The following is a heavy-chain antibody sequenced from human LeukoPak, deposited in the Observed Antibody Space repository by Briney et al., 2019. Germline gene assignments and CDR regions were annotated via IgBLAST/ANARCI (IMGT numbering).Heavy chain of an antibody. J-gene: IGHJ3*02. CDR1: GFTFSSYN. Sequence: GGSLRLSCAASGFTFSSYNMNWVRQAPGKGLEWVSSISGSSSYIYYADSVKGRFTISRDNSKNTLYLQMNSLRAEDTPVYYCARDKAGAGFGDAFDIWGQGTMVTVSS. V-gene: IGHV3-21*01. D-gene: IGHD3-10*01. CDR2: ISGSSSYI. CDR3: ARDKAGAGFGDAFDI.